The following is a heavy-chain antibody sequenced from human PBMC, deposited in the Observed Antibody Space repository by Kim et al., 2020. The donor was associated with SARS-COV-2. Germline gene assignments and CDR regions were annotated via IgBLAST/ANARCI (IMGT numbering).Heavy chain of an antibody. V-gene: IGHV3-53*04. J-gene: IGHJ6*02. CDR1: GFTVSSNY. Sequence: GGSLRLSCAASGFTVSSNYMSWVRQAPGKGLEWVSVIYSGGSTYYADSVKGRFTISRHNSKNTLYLQMNSLRAEDTAVYYCAREGVTMVRGVTGGMDVWGQGTTVTVSS. CDR2: IYSGGST. CDR3: AREGVTMVRGVTGGMDV. D-gene: IGHD3-10*01.